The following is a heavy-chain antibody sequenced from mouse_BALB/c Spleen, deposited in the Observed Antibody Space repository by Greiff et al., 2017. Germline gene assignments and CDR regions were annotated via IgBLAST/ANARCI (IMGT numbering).Heavy chain of an antibody. CDR3: ANPGYAMDY. Sequence: VQLQQSGPELVKPGASVKMSCKASGYTFTSYVMHWVKQRSGQGLEWIARIYPGTGSTYYNEKFKGKATLTADKSSSTAYMQLSSLKSEDSAVYFCANPGYAMDYWGQGTAVTVSS. CDR1: GYTFTSYV. V-gene: IGHV1-83*01. CDR2: IYPGTGST. J-gene: IGHJ4*01. D-gene: IGHD4-1*01.